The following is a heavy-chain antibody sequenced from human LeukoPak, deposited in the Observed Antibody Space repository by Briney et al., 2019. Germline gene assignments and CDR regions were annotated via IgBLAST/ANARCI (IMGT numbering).Heavy chain of an antibody. Sequence: PGGSLRLSCAASGFTFSSYAMHWVRQAPGKGLEWVAVISYDESNKYYADSVKGRFTISRDNSKNTLYLQMNSLRAEDTAVYYCARDRSVVVPAAITNYYYGMDVWGQGTTVTVSS. D-gene: IGHD2-2*01. CDR1: GFTFSSYA. CDR2: ISYDESNK. CDR3: ARDRSVVVPAAITNYYYGMDV. V-gene: IGHV3-30-3*01. J-gene: IGHJ6*02.